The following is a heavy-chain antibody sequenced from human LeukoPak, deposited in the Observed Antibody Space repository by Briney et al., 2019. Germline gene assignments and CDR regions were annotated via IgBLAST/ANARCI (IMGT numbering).Heavy chain of an antibody. CDR3: TKSDGYGLIRI. V-gene: IGHV4-39*07. CDR1: GFTFRSYS. Sequence: GSLRLSCAASGFTFRSYSMNWVRQPPGKGLEWIGNIYYTGNTYYNASLKSRVTISVDTSKNQFSLKVISMTAADTAVYYCTKSDGYGLIRICGRGTMVTVSS. CDR2: IYYTGNT. D-gene: IGHD3-10*01. J-gene: IGHJ3*02.